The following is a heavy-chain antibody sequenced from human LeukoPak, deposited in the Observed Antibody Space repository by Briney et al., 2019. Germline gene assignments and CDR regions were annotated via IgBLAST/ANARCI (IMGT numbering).Heavy chain of an antibody. J-gene: IGHJ4*02. CDR1: GVSFSIYF. CDR3: AGGGDFDY. CDR2: ISRTSEYI. Sequence: GGSLRLSCAASGVSFSIYFMNWVRQAPGKGLEWVSSISRTSEYIQYADSVRGRFAISRDNAKNSVYLQMNSLRAEDTAVYFCAGGGDFDYWGQGILVTVSA. D-gene: IGHD3-16*01. V-gene: IGHV3-21*01.